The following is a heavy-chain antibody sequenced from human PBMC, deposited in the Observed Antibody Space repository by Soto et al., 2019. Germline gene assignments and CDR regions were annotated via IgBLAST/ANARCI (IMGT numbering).Heavy chain of an antibody. CDR2: NYHSGTT. CDR1: GVTISTYY. D-gene: IGHD5-12*01. J-gene: IGHJ4*02. CDR3: VREEHIGYGHAIDH. V-gene: IGHV4-59*01. Sequence: SETLSLTCAVSGVTISTYYWSWIRQPPGKGLEWIGYNYHSGTTNYNPSLKSRVTISVDTSKNQFSLRLTSVTAADTAIYYCVREEHIGYGHAIDHCGQGILVTVSS.